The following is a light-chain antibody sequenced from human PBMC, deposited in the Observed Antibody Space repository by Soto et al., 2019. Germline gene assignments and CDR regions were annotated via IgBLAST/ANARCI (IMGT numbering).Light chain of an antibody. CDR2: DNN. CDR3: GTWDSRLRVVV. J-gene: IGLJ2*01. Sequence: QSVLTQPPSVSGTPGQRVTISCSGSFSNIGSSSVNWYQRFPGTAPKLLIYDNNERPSGIPDRFSGSKSGTSATLDITGLQTGDEGDYYCGTWDSRLRVVVFGGGTKLTVL. V-gene: IGLV1-51*01. CDR1: FSNIGSSS.